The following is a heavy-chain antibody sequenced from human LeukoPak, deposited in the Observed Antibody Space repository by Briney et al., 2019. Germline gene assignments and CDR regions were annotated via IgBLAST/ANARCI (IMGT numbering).Heavy chain of an antibody. Sequence: SVKVSCKASGGTFSSYAISWVRQAPGQGLEWMGGIIPIFGTANYAQKFQGRVTITADESTSTAYMELSSLRSEDTVVYYCARHSSSPGGFDYWGQGTLVTVSS. CDR3: ARHSSSPGGFDY. D-gene: IGHD6-13*01. V-gene: IGHV1-69*13. CDR1: GGTFSSYA. CDR2: IIPIFGTA. J-gene: IGHJ4*02.